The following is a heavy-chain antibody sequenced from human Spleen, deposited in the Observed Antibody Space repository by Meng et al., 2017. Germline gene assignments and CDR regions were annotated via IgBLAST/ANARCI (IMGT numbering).Heavy chain of an antibody. J-gene: IGHJ6*02. CDR2: IKQDGSEK. CDR3: AKAYSGIYYYYYGLDV. D-gene: IGHD1-26*01. Sequence: GGSLRLSCAASGFTFSSYWMSWVRQAPGKGLEWVANIKQDGSEKYYVDSVKGRFTISRDNAKNSLYLQMSSLRPEDTALYYCAKAYSGIYYYYYGLDVWGQGTTVTVSS. CDR1: GFTFSSYW. V-gene: IGHV3-7*03.